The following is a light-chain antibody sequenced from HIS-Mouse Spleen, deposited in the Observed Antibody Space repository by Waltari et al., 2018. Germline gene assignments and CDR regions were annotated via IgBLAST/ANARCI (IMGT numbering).Light chain of an antibody. J-gene: IGKJ1*01. CDR3: QQLNSYPWT. V-gene: IGKV1-9*01. CDR1: QGISSY. CDR2: AAS. Sequence: DIQLTQSPSFLSASVGDRVTITCRASQGISSYLAWYQQKPGKAPKLLIYAASTLQSGGQARFSGSGSGTEFTLTISSLQPEDFATYYCQQLNSYPWTFGQGTKVEIK.